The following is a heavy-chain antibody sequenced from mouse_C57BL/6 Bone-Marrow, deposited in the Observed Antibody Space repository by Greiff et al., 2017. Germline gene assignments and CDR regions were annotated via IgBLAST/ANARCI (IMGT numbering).Heavy chain of an antibody. J-gene: IGHJ1*03. CDR2: ISNLAYSI. CDR1: GFTFSDYG. Sequence: DVMLVESGGGLVQPGGSLKLSCAASGFTFSDYGMAWVRQAPRKGPEWVAFISNLAYSIYYADTVTGRFTISRENAKNTLYLEMSSLRSEDTAMYYCARPGSSYGYFDVWGTGTTVTVSS. V-gene: IGHV5-15*01. D-gene: IGHD1-1*01. CDR3: ARPGSSYGYFDV.